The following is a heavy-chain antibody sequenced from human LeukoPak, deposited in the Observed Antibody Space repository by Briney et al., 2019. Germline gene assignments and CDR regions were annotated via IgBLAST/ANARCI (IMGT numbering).Heavy chain of an antibody. J-gene: IGHJ3*02. CDR3: ARDHRYCSGSSCYSDAFDI. CDR1: GGSISSYY. D-gene: IGHD2-15*01. CDR2: ISYSGST. V-gene: IGHV4-59*01. Sequence: SETLSLTCTVSGGSISSYYWTWIRQPPGKGLEWIGYISYSGSTNYNPSLKSRVTISADTSKNQFSLKLSSVTAADTAVYYCARDHRYCSGSSCYSDAFDIWGQGTVVTVSS.